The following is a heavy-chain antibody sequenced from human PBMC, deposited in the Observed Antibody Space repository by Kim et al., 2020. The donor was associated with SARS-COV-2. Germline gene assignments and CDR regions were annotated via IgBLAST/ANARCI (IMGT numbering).Heavy chain of an antibody. CDR2: ISGTADRT. D-gene: IGHD6-6*01. V-gene: IGHV3-23*01. Sequence: GGSLRLSCAASGLTFSNHAMNWIRQAPGKGLEWVAGISGTADRTFYADSVKGRFTISRDNSNNTVSLQMDSLRAEDRAVYYCATYRGPRIEVRPGYYFDYWGQGALVTVSS. CDR1: GLTFSNHA. CDR3: ATYRGPRIEVRPGYYFDY. J-gene: IGHJ4*02.